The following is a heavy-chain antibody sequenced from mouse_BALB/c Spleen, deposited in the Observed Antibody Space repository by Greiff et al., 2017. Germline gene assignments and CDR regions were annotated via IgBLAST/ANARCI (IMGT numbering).Heavy chain of an antibody. CDR1: GFTFSSFG. J-gene: IGHJ2*01. Sequence: EVMVVESGGGLVQPGGSRKLSCAASGFTFSSFGMHWVRQAPEKGLEWVAYISSGSSTIYYEDTVKGQFTISRDNPKNTLFLQMTSLRSEDTAMYYCARGATGLFDYWGQGTTLTVSS. D-gene: IGHD4-1*01. CDR3: ARGATGLFDY. CDR2: ISSGSSTI. V-gene: IGHV5-17*02.